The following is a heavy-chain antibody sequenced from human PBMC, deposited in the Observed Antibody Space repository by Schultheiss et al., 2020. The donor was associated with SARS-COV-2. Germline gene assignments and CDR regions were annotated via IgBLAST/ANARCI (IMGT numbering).Heavy chain of an antibody. J-gene: IGHJ4*02. D-gene: IGHD1-26*01. V-gene: IGHV1-2*04. CDR2: INPNSGGT. Sequence: ASVKVSCKASGYTFTGYYMHWVRQAPGQGLEWMGWINPNSGGTNYAQKFQGWVTMTRDTSISTAYMELSRLRSDDTAVYYCARDLYSGSYNDDFWGQGTRVTVSS. CDR1: GYTFTGYY. CDR3: ARDLYSGSYNDDF.